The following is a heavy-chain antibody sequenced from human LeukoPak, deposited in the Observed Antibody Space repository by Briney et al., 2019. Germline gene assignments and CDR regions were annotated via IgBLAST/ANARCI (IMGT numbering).Heavy chain of an antibody. Sequence: GESLKISCKASGYSFTTYWIGWVRQLPGKGLEWVGIIYPGDSDTRYSPSFQGQVTISADKSISTAFLQWSSLKASDTAMYYCARVSSSWSPFDYWGQGALVIVSS. CDR2: IYPGDSDT. J-gene: IGHJ4*02. D-gene: IGHD6-13*01. V-gene: IGHV5-51*01. CDR1: GYSFTTYW. CDR3: ARVSSSWSPFDY.